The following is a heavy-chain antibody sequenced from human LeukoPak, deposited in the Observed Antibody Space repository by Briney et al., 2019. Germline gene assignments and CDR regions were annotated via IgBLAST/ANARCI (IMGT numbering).Heavy chain of an antibody. CDR2: ISAYNGNT. CDR3: AKDLLHYDFWSGPTEGF. V-gene: IGHV1-18*04. D-gene: IGHD3-3*01. J-gene: IGHJ4*02. Sequence: GASVKVSCKASGYTFTAYYVHWVRQAPGQGLEWMGWISAYNGNTNYAQKLQGRVTMTTDTSTSTAYMELRSLRSDDTAVYYCAKDLLHYDFWSGPTEGFWGQGTLVTVSS. CDR1: GYTFTAYY.